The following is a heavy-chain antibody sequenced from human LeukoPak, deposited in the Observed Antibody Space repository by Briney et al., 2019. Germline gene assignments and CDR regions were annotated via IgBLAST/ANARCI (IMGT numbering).Heavy chain of an antibody. V-gene: IGHV4-59*01. CDR1: GGSISNYH. CDR2: IYYSGST. CDR3: ARRYGSGSSGTFDY. D-gene: IGHD3-10*01. J-gene: IGHJ4*02. Sequence: SETLSLTCTVSGGSISNYHWGWIRQPPGKGLEWIAYIYYSGSTNYNPSLKSRVTISVDTSKNQFSLKLSSVTAADTAVYYCARRYGSGSSGTFDYWGQGTLVTVSS.